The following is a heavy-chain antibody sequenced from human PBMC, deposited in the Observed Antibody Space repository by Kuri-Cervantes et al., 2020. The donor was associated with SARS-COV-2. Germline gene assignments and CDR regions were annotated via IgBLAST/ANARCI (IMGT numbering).Heavy chain of an antibody. J-gene: IGHJ4*02. CDR2: IYYSGST. Sequence: SETLSLTCTVSGGSVSSGSYYWSWIRQPPGKGLEWIGYIYYSGSTNYNPSLKSRVTISVDTSKNQFSLKLSSVTAADTAVYYCARAKGTLGFFDYWGQGTLVTVSS. CDR1: GGSVSSGSYY. D-gene: IGHD1-7*01. V-gene: IGHV4-61*01. CDR3: ARAKGTLGFFDY.